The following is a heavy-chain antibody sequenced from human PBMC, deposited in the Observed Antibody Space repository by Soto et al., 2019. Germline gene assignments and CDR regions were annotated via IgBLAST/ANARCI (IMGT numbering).Heavy chain of an antibody. V-gene: IGHV3-15*01. CDR2: IKSKTDCGTT. D-gene: IGHD3-16*01. Sequence: PVVSLILSCSSSVFTFINALISLVRQAPVKWLEWVGRIKSKTDCGTTDYASPVKGRFSMSRDDSQNTLYLQMNSLKTEATEVYYCTKANYLWGSYEKKLWGKRTLVTVSS. CDR3: TKANYLWGSYEKKL. CDR1: VFTFINAL. J-gene: IGHJ4*02.